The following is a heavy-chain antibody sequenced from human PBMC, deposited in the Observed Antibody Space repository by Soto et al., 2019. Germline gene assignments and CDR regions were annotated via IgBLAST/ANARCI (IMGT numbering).Heavy chain of an antibody. CDR3: ARDSYYDILTGYSRNAFDI. CDR2: INPNTGGT. Sequence: ASVKVSCKASGYSFTGHYIHWVRQAPGQGLEWMGWINPNTGGTNSAQNFQGRVTMSRDTSVTTAYMDSSRLTSDDTAVYYCARDSYYDILTGYSRNAFDIWGQGTMVTVSS. J-gene: IGHJ3*02. CDR1: GYSFTGHY. D-gene: IGHD3-9*01. V-gene: IGHV1-2*02.